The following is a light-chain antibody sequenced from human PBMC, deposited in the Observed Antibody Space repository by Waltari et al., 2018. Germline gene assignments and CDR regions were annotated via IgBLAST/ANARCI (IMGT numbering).Light chain of an antibody. CDR1: SSDVGRYDY. J-gene: IGLJ1*01. CDR2: DVT. V-gene: IGLV2-14*03. CDR3: LSYTTSDTYV. Sequence: SALPQPASVSGSPGQSISISCTGTSSDVGRYDYVSWYQQHPDKAPKLLIYDVTQRPSGISHRFSGSKSGYTASLTISGLQSEDEADYYCLSYTTSDTYVFGSGTGVTVL.